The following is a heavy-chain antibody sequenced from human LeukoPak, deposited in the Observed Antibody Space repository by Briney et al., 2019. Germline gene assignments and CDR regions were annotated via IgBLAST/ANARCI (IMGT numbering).Heavy chain of an antibody. CDR3: AKTARTWGY. V-gene: IGHV3-7*01. J-gene: IGHJ4*02. Sequence: GGSLRLSYAASGFTFSNYWMTWVRQAPGKGLEWVANIKEDGSEKYYVDSVKGRFTISRDNAKNSLYLQMNSLRAEDTAVYYCAKTARTWGYWGQGSLVTVSS. CDR2: IKEDGSEK. D-gene: IGHD1-26*01. CDR1: GFTFSNYW.